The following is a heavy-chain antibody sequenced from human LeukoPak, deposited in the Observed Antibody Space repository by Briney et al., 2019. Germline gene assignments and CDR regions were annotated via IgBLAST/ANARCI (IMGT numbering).Heavy chain of an antibody. D-gene: IGHD6-19*01. CDR2: IYYSGST. CDR3: ARDSGIAVAGYYYYGMDV. CDR1: GGSISSYY. V-gene: IGHV4-59*01. Sequence: SETLSLTCTVSGGSISSYYWSWIRQPPGKGLEWMGYIYYSGSTNYNPSPKSRGTISVDTSKNHFSLKLSSVTAADTAVYYCARDSGIAVAGYYYYGMDVWGQGTTVTVSS. J-gene: IGHJ6*02.